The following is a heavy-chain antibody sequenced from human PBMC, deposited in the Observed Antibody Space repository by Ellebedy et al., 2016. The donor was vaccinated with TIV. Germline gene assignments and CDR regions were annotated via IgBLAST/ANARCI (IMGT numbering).Heavy chain of an antibody. V-gene: IGHV3-30-3*01. D-gene: IGHD3-22*01. CDR1: GFTFMNYA. CDR2: ISSDGSSK. Sequence: PGGSLRLSCAASGFTFMNYAMHWVRQSPDRGLEWVAVISSDGSSKYYTDSAKGRHSISRDNSNNTLFLQLNNVRAEDSAVYYCAKDTTPYDSSGYNDYWGQGTLVAVSS. J-gene: IGHJ4*02. CDR3: AKDTTPYDSSGYNDY.